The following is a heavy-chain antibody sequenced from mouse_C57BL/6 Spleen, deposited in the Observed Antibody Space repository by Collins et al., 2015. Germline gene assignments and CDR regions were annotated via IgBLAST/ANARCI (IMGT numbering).Heavy chain of an antibody. CDR3: SRGAY. Sequence: VKISCKASGYAFSSYWMNWVKQRPGKGLEWIGQIFPGDGDTNYNGNFKGKATLTADKSSTTASMQLSSLTSEDSAVYFCSRGAYWGQGTLVTVSA. V-gene: IGHV1-80*01. J-gene: IGHJ3*01. CDR1: GYAFSSYW. CDR2: IFPGDGDT.